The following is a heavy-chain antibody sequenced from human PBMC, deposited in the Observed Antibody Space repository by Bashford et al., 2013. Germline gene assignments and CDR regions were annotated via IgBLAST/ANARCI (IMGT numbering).Heavy chain of an antibody. V-gene: IGHV1-69*06. CDR2: IIPIFGTA. D-gene: IGHD4-17*01. J-gene: IGHJ3*02. CDR1: GGTFSSYA. Sequence: SVKVSCKASGGTFSSYAISWVRQAPGQGLEWMGGIIPIFGTANYAQKFQGRVTITADKSTSTAYMELSSLRSEDTAVYYCAAERGPTVTDDAFDIVGPRDKWSPSPQ. CDR3: AAERGPTVTDDAFDI.